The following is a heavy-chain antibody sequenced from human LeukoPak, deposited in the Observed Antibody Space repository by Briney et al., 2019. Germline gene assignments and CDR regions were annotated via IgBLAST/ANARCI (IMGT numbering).Heavy chain of an antibody. CDR3: ARGPDGRGYSSGHLDY. CDR2: INHSGST. J-gene: IGHJ4*02. V-gene: IGHV4-34*01. CDR1: GGSFSGYY. D-gene: IGHD6-19*01. Sequence: SETLSLTCAVYGGSFSGYYWSWIRQPPGKGLEWIGEINHSGSTNYNPSLKSRVTISVDTSKNQFSLKLSSVTAADTAVYYCARGPDGRGYSSGHLDYWGQGTLVTFSS.